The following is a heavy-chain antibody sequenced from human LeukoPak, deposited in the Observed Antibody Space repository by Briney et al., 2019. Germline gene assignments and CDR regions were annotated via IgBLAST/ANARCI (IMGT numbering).Heavy chain of an antibody. Sequence: GGSLRLSCAASGFTFTNAWMSWVRQAPGKGLEWVASITSRTDDGTTDYAAPVKGRFTISRDDSKNTLYLQANSLKTEDTAFYSCTARIKRDGYHWAYDTWGQGTLVTVSS. V-gene: IGHV3-15*01. CDR1: GFTFTNAW. CDR3: TARIKRDGYHWAYDT. J-gene: IGHJ5*02. CDR2: ITSRTDDGTT. D-gene: IGHD5-24*01.